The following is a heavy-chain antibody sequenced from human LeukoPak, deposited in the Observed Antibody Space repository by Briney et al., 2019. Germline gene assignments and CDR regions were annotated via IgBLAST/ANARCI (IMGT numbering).Heavy chain of an antibody. V-gene: IGHV3-30*03. Sequence: GGSLRLSCAASGFTFSSYSMNWVRQAPGKGLEWVAVISNDGSNKYYADSVKGRFTISRDNSKNTLYLQMSSLRAEDTAVYYCARVYSGITPTLLYWGQGTLVTVSS. CDR3: ARVYSGITPTLLY. CDR2: ISNDGSNK. D-gene: IGHD1-26*01. J-gene: IGHJ4*02. CDR1: GFTFSSYS.